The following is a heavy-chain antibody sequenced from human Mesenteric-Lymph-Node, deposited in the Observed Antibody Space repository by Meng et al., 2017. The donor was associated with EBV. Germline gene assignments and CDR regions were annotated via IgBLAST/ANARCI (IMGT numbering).Heavy chain of an antibody. Sequence: QVQLQQGGAGLLKPSGTLSLTCAVYGGSFSDYYWTWIRQPPGKGLEWIGEVNHAGTTIYNPSLESRVTISVDTSKNQFSLKLTSVTAADTAVYFCAALGSFASSIDPWGQGTLVTVSS. V-gene: IGHV4-34*01. CDR2: VNHAGTT. CDR3: AALGSFASSIDP. D-gene: IGHD3-16*01. CDR1: GGSFSDYY. J-gene: IGHJ5*02.